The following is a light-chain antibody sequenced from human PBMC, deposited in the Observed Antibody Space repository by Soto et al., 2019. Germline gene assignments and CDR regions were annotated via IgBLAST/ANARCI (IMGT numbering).Light chain of an antibody. CDR2: DAS. CDR1: QDISNY. Sequence: DIQMTQSPSSLSASVGDRVTITCQACQDISNYLNWYQQKPGKAPKLLIYDASNLETGVPSRFSGSRSGTDFTFTISSLQPEDIATYYCQQYDNLYTFGQGTKLEIK. J-gene: IGKJ2*01. V-gene: IGKV1-33*01. CDR3: QQYDNLYT.